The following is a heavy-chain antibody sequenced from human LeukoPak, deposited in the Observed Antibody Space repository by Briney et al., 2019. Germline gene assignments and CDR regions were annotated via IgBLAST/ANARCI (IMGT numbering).Heavy chain of an antibody. CDR2: ISSSGSTI. V-gene: IGHV3-48*03. J-gene: IGHJ4*02. Sequence: GGSLRLSCAASGFTFSSYEMNWVRQAPGKGLEWVSYISSSGSTIYYADSVKGRFTISRDNAKNSLYLQMNSLRAEDTAVYYCAKAVAAAGTAFFDYWGQGTLVTVSS. CDR1: GFTFSSYE. CDR3: AKAVAAAGTAFFDY. D-gene: IGHD6-13*01.